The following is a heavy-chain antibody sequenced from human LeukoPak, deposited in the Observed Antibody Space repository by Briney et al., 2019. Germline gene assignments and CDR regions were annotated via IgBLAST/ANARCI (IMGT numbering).Heavy chain of an antibody. V-gene: IGHV3-64*01. Sequence: TGGSLRLSCVASGFTFSSYAMHWVRQAPGRGLEYVSAISSNGGSTYYANSVKGRFTISRDNSKNTLYLQMGSLRAEDMAVYYCARGIAARLYYFDYWGQGTLDTVSS. CDR2: ISSNGGST. J-gene: IGHJ4*02. CDR1: GFTFSSYA. D-gene: IGHD6-6*01. CDR3: ARGIAARLYYFDY.